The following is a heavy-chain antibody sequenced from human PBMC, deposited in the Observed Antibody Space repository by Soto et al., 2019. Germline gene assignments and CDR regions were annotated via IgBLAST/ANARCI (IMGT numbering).Heavy chain of an antibody. V-gene: IGHV4-34*01. D-gene: IGHD5-12*01. J-gene: IGHJ5*02. CDR1: GGSFSGYY. CDR3: ARARGWLRQNWFDP. Sequence: SQTLSLTCAVYGGSFSGYYWSWIRQPPGKGLEWIGEINHSGSTNYNPSLKSRVTISVDTSKNQFSLKLSSVTAADTAVYYCARARGWLRQNWFDPWGQGTLVTVSS. CDR2: INHSGST.